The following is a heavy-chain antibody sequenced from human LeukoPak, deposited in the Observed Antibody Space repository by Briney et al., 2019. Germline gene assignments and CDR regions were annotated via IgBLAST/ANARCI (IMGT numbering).Heavy chain of an antibody. V-gene: IGHV3-11*01. Sequence: GGSLRLSCAASGFTFRDYYMSWIRQAPGKGLEWLSYISSTTSTIYYADAVKGRFTISRDNAKNALYLQLNSLRAEDTAVYYCARGGIAAAALFDPWGQGTLVTVSS. CDR2: ISSTTSTI. J-gene: IGHJ5*02. CDR1: GFTFRDYY. CDR3: ARGGIAAAALFDP. D-gene: IGHD6-13*01.